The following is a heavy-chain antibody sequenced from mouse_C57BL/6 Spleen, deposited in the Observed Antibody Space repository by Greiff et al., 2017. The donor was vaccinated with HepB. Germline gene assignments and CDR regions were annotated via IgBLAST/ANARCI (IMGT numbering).Heavy chain of an antibody. CDR2: IDPSDSYT. CDR3: AREITRDY. D-gene: IGHD2-4*01. Sequence: VQLQQPGAELVKPGASVKLSCKASGYTFTSYWMQWVKQRPGQGLEWIGEIDPSDSYTNYNQKFKGKATLTVDTSSSTAYMQLSSLTSEDSAVYYCAREITRDYWGQGTTLTVSS. V-gene: IGHV1-50*01. CDR1: GYTFTSYW. J-gene: IGHJ2*01.